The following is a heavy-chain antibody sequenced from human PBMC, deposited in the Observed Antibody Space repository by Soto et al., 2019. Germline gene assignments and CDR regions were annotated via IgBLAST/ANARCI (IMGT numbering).Heavy chain of an antibody. J-gene: IGHJ6*02. CDR1: GGTFSSYA. Sequence: QVQLVQSGAEVKKPGSSVKVSCKASGGTFSSYAISWVRQAPGQGLEWMGGIIPIFGRANYAQKFQGRVTITADESTSTAYMELSSLRSEDTAVYYCARDDYGAYSYYYYGMDVWGQGTTVTVSS. V-gene: IGHV1-69*01. CDR2: IIPIFGRA. CDR3: ARDDYGAYSYYYYGMDV. D-gene: IGHD4-17*01.